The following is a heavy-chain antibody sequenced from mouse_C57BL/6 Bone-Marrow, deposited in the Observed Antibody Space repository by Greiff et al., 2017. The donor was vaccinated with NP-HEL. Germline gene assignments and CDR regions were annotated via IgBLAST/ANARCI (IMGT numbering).Heavy chain of an antibody. CDR2: INPSNGGT. Sequence: VKLQQPGTELVKPGASVKLSCKASGYTFTSYWMHWVKQRPGQGLEWIGNINPSNGGTNYNEKFKSKATLTVDKSSSTAYMQLSSLTSEDSAVYYCARSRETAQATAFDYWGQGTTLTVSS. CDR1: GYTFTSYW. J-gene: IGHJ2*01. V-gene: IGHV1-53*01. D-gene: IGHD3-2*02. CDR3: ARSRETAQATAFDY.